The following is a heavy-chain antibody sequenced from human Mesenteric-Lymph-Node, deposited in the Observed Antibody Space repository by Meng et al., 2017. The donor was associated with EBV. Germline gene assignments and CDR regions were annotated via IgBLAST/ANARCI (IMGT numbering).Heavy chain of an antibody. CDR2: MYSSGST. D-gene: IGHD3-10*01. Sequence: QGPLRAAGPGLVKPSQTLSLTCAVSGGSISSGGYYWTWIRQPPGKGLEWIGYMYSSGSTYYNPSLESRFAMSLDTYKNQFSLRLTSVTAADTALYYCARGAYEGSGSKFADWGQGTLVTVSS. CDR1: GGSISSGGYY. CDR3: ARGAYEGSGSKFAD. V-gene: IGHV4-30-4*01. J-gene: IGHJ4*02.